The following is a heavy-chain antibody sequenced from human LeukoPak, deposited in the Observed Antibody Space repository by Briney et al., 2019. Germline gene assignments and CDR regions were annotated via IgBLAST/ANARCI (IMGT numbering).Heavy chain of an antibody. J-gene: IGHJ5*02. CDR3: ARDMVRGVMGPLNWFDP. CDR1: GYTFTSYG. D-gene: IGHD3-10*01. V-gene: IGHV1-18*01. CDR2: ISAYNGNT. Sequence: ASVKVSCKASGYTFTSYGISWVRQAPGQGLEWMGWISAYNGNTNYAQKIQGRVTMTTDTSTSTAYMELRSLRSDDTAVYYCARDMVRGVMGPLNWFDPWGQGTLVTVSS.